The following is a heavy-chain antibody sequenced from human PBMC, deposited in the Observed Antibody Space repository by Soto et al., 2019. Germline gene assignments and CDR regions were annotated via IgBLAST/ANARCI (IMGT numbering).Heavy chain of an antibody. Sequence: PGESLKISCKSSGYSFSRYWIAWVRVMPGKGLEWMGSIYPDDSDTKYSPSFQGQVTISADKSISAAYLQWSSLKASDTAIYYCARNSLTGYYNYYYSMNVWGQGTTVTVSS. CDR2: IYPDDSDT. V-gene: IGHV5-51*01. CDR3: ARNSLTGYYNYYYSMNV. CDR1: GYSFSRYW. J-gene: IGHJ6*02. D-gene: IGHD3-9*01.